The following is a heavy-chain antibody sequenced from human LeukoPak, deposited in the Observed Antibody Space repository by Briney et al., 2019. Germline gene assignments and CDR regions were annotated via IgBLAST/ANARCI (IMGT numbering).Heavy chain of an antibody. CDR2: ISPNSGGT. Sequence: GASVKVSCKASGYTFTGYYMHWVRQAPGPALEWMGWISPNSGGTNYAQQFQGRVTMTRDTSSSTAYMELSRLRSDYTAVYYCATLAVAAMDGGLYVENWGLGTLVTVSS. CDR1: GYTFTGYY. CDR3: ATLAVAAMDGGLYVEN. V-gene: IGHV1-2*02. J-gene: IGHJ4*02. D-gene: IGHD6-19*01.